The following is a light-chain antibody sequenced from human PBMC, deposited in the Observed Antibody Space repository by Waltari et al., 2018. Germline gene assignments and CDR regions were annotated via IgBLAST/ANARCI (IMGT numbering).Light chain of an antibody. CDR1: TLPKQY. CDR3: QSADSSGTPNWV. CDR2: KDS. V-gene: IGLV3-25*03. Sequence: SYELTQPPSVSVSPGQTARITCSGDTLPKQYAYWYQQKPGQAPLLVIYKDSERPSGIPERFSGSRSGTTVTLSISGVQAEDEADYYCQSADSSGTPNWVFGGGTKLTVL. J-gene: IGLJ3*02.